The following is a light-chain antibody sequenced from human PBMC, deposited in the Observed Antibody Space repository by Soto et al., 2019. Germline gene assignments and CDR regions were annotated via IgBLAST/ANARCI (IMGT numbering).Light chain of an antibody. Sequence: HCVLTKAGSVSRSHGHARPLSYTGTSSDVGGYNYVSWYQQNPDKAPKVMIYDVTKRPSGVPDRFSGSKSGNTASLTISGLQAEDEADYYCCSYAGSYIYVFGTG. CDR1: SSDVGGYNY. CDR3: CSYAGSYIYV. J-gene: IGLJ1*01. V-gene: IGLV2-11*01. CDR2: DVT.